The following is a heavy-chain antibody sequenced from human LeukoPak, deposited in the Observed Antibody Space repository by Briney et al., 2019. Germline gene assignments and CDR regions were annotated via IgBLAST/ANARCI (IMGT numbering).Heavy chain of an antibody. CDR3: ARETSQKGAHYMDV. CDR2: IHYSGST. V-gene: IGHV4-59*01. Sequence: SETLSLTCTVSGGSISTYYWSWIRRPPGKGLECIGYIHYSGSTNYNPSLKSRVTISAGTSNNQFSLKLTSVTVADTAVYYCARETSQKGAHYMDVWGKGTTVTISS. J-gene: IGHJ6*03. CDR1: GGSISTYY. D-gene: IGHD3-16*01.